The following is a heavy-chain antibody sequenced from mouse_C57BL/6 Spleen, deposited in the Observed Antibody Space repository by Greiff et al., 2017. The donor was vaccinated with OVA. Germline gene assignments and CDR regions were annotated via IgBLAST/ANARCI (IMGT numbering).Heavy chain of an antibody. D-gene: IGHD2-3*01. Sequence: VKLQESGAELVRPGASVTLSCKASGYTFTDYEMHWVKQTPVHGLEWIGAIDPETGGTAYNQKFKGKAILTADKSSSTAYMELRSLTSEDAAVYYCTRGGGDGYLAYWGQGTLVTVSA. CDR2: IDPETGGT. CDR3: TRGGGDGYLAY. V-gene: IGHV1-15*01. CDR1: GYTFTDYE. J-gene: IGHJ3*01.